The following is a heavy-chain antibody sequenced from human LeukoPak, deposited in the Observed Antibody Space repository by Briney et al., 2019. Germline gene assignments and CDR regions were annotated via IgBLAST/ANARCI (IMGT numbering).Heavy chain of an antibody. CDR3: ARSPDDSSGYYPYYYYYMDV. CDR2: INPNSGGT. J-gene: IGHJ6*03. CDR1: GYTFTGYY. D-gene: IGHD3-22*01. Sequence: ASVKVSCRASGYTFTGYYMHWVRQAPGQGLEWMGWINPNSGGTNYAQKFQGRVTMTRDTSISTAYMELSRLRSDDTAVYYCARSPDDSSGYYPYYYYYMDVWGKGTTVTVSS. V-gene: IGHV1-2*02.